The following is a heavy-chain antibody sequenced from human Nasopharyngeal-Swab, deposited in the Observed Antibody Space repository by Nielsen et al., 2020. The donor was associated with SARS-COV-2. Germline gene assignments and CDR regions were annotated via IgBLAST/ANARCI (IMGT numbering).Heavy chain of an antibody. Sequence: GGSLRLSCAASGFTFSSYDMHWVRKATGEGLEWVAAIGTAGDTYYPGSVKGRFTISRENAKNYLYLQMNSLRAGDTAVYYCARGTAVAGILYYFDYWGQGTLVTVSS. CDR1: GFTFSSYD. V-gene: IGHV3-13*01. CDR2: IGTAGDT. CDR3: ARGTAVAGILYYFDY. J-gene: IGHJ4*01. D-gene: IGHD6-19*01.